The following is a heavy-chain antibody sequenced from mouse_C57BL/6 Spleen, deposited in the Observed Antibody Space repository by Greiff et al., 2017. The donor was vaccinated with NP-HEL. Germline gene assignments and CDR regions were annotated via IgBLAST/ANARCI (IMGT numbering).Heavy chain of an antibody. J-gene: IGHJ2*01. CDR2: IYPRSGNT. CDR1: GYTFTSYG. D-gene: IGHD3-2*02. CDR3: AREEGTAQAPKDY. Sequence: VQLQESGAELARPGASVKLSCKASGYTFTSYGISWVKQRTGQGLEWIGEIYPRSGNTYYNEKFKGKATLTADKSSSTAYMELRSLTSEDSAVYFCAREEGTAQAPKDYWGQGTTLTVSS. V-gene: IGHV1-81*01.